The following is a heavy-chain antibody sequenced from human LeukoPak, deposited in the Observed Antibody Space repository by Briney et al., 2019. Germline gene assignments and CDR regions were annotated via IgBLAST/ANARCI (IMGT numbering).Heavy chain of an antibody. D-gene: IGHD4-17*01. CDR1: GFIFGNYW. V-gene: IGHV3-74*01. CDR2: INPNGKIT. CDR3: ARDFSGDRDY. Sequence: GGSLRLSCAASGFIFGNYWMHWVRQVPGEGLVWVARINPNGKITTYTDSVKGRFTISRDNAKNTLYLQMNSLRAEDTAVYYCARDFSGDRDYWGQGTLVTVSS. J-gene: IGHJ4*02.